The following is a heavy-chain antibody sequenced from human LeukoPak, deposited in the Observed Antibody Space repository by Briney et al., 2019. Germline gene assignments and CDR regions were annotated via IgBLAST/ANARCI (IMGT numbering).Heavy chain of an antibody. CDR2: IYSGGST. CDR1: GFTVSSNY. D-gene: IGHD6-19*01. V-gene: IGHV3-53*01. J-gene: IGHJ4*02. CDR3: ARGYSSGWPYFDY. Sequence: PGGSLRLSCAASGFTVSSNYMSWVRQAPGKGLEWVSVIYSGGSTYYADSVKGRFTISRDNSKNTLYLQMNSLRAEDTAVYYCARGYSSGWPYFDYWGQGTLVTVSS.